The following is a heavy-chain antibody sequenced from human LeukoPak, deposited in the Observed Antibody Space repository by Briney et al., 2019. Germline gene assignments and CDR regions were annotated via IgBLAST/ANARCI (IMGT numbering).Heavy chain of an antibody. CDR3: AREGVRPTTQFDY. J-gene: IGHJ4*02. CDR1: VLTFNSYW. CDR2: LCCVGSST. V-gene: IGHV3-74*01. D-gene: IGHD1-26*01. Sequence: GGPLRLSGAACVLTFNSYWMHWVRRAPGKGRVWVSCLCCVGSSTSYADSVKGRFTISRDNAKNTLYLQMNSLRAEDTAVYHCAREGVRPTTQFDYWGQGTLVTVSS.